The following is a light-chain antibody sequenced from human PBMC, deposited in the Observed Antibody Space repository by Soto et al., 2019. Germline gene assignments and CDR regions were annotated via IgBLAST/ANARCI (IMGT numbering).Light chain of an antibody. CDR2: AAS. CDR3: QQLNSYPPG. V-gene: IGKV1-9*01. Sequence: IQLTHSPSSLSASVGDRVTITCRASQGISSYLAWYQQKPGKAPKLLIYAASTLQSGVPSRFSGSGSGTDFTLTISSLQPEDFATYYCQQLNSYPPGFGPGTKVDIK. J-gene: IGKJ3*01. CDR1: QGISSY.